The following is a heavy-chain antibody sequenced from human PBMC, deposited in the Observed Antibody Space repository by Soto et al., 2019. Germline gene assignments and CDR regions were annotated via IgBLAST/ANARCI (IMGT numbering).Heavy chain of an antibody. D-gene: IGHD1-1*01. Sequence: GSMRLSCEASGFTFINYAMSWVRQSPGKGLEWVSSISDTGGDSYYADSMDGRFTVSRDNSKNTLYLQINSLRAEDTAIYYCVRDLYRSATMPCLDHWGQGALVTVSS. V-gene: IGHV3-23*01. CDR3: VRDLYRSATMPCLDH. CDR1: GFTFINYA. J-gene: IGHJ4*02. CDR2: ISDTGGDS.